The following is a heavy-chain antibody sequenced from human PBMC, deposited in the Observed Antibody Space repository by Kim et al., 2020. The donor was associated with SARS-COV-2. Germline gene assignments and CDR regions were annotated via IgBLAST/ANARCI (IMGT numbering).Heavy chain of an antibody. CDR3: SSFRGEVDY. D-gene: IGHD3-10*01. J-gene: IGHJ4*02. V-gene: IGHV1-69*01. CDR2: GTA. Sequence: GTANYAQKFQGRVTITADESTSTAYMELSSLRSEDTAVYYCSSFRGEVDYWGQGTLVTVSS.